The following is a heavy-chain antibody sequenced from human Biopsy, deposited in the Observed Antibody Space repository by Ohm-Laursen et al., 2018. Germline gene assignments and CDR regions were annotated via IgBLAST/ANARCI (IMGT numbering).Heavy chain of an antibody. CDR1: GFTFGDYY. D-gene: IGHD3-22*01. J-gene: IGHJ4*02. CDR3: ARGSHYYDGSGFYSFDN. V-gene: IGHV3-7*04. CDR2: IQKDGNGK. Sequence: SLRLSCAASGFTFGDYYMSWIRQAPGKGLEWVANIQKDGNGKYYVDSVKGRFTISRDNDKNSLSLQMTNLRAEDTAVYYCARGSHYYDGSGFYSFDNWGQGTLVTVSS.